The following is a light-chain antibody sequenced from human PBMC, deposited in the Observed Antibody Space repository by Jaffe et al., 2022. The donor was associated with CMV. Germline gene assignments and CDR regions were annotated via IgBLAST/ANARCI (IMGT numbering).Light chain of an antibody. Sequence: QSVLTQPPSVSAAPGQKVTISCSGSSSNIGNHYVSWYQRLPGTAPKLLIYDNNKRPSGIPDRFSGSKSGTSATLGITGLQTGDEADYYCGTWDSSLSAVFGGGTQLTVL. CDR2: DNN. V-gene: IGLV1-51*01. CDR3: GTWDSSLSAV. CDR1: SSNIGNHY. J-gene: IGLJ7*01.